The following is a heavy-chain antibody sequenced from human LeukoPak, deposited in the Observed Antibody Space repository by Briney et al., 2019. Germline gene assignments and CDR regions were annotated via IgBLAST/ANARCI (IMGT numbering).Heavy chain of an antibody. D-gene: IGHD3-22*01. V-gene: IGHV4-59*01. J-gene: IGHJ2*01. Sequence: PSETLSLTCTVSGVSISGWYWSWIRQPPGKGLEWIGYIYGSGYTNYNPSLKSRVTISVDTSKNQFSLKLSSVTAADTAVYYCARDGGKSSLVVIRNWYFDLWGRGTLVTVSS. CDR3: ARDGGKSSLVVIRNWYFDL. CDR2: IYGSGYT. CDR1: GVSISGWY.